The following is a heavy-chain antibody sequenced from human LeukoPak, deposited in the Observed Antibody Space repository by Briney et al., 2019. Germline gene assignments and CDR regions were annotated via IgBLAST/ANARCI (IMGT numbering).Heavy chain of an antibody. D-gene: IGHD3-3*01. J-gene: IGHJ4*02. V-gene: IGHV3-21*01. CDR1: GFTFSSYS. CDR3: ATPIPYYDFWSGSDY. Sequence: GGSLRLSCAASGFTFSSYSMNWVRQAPGKGLEWVSSISSSSSYIYYADSVKGRFTISRDNAKNSLYLRMNSLRAEDTAVYYCATPIPYYDFWSGSDYWGQGTLVTVSS. CDR2: ISSSSSYI.